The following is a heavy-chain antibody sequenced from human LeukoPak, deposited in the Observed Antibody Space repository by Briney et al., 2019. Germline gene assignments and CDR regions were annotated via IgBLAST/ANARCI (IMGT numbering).Heavy chain of an antibody. D-gene: IGHD3-10*01. CDR3: ARHDSTSGSYYRRRTWFDP. Sequence: SETLSLTCTVSGDSISSSSSYWGWIRQPPGEGLEWIGSIYYSGSTYYNTSLKSRVTISVDTSKNQFSLKLSSVTAADTAVYYCARHDSTSGSYYRRRTWFDPWGQGILVTVSS. CDR1: GDSISSSSSY. CDR2: IYYSGST. J-gene: IGHJ5*02. V-gene: IGHV4-39*01.